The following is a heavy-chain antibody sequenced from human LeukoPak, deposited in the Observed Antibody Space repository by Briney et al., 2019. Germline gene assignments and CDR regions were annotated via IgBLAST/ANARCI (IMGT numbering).Heavy chain of an antibody. V-gene: IGHV3-20*04. CDR1: GFTFDDYG. J-gene: IGHJ4*02. D-gene: IGHD6-13*01. CDR2: INWNGGST. CDR3: ARDTGIAAAGTVY. Sequence: GVSLRLSCAASGFTFDDYGMSWVRQAPGKGLEWVSGINWNGGSTCYADSVKGRFTISRDNAKNSLYLQMNSLRAEDTALYYCARDTGIAAAGTVYWGQGTLVTVSS.